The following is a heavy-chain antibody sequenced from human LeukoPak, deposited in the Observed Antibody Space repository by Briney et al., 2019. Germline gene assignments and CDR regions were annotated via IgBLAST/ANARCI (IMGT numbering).Heavy chain of an antibody. D-gene: IGHD5-24*01. Sequence: SETLSLTCTVSGGSISSYYWSWIRQPPGKGLEWIGYIYYSGSTNYNPSLKSRVTISVDTSKNQFSLKLSSVTAADTAVYYCARLGWLQLEIDYWGQGTLVTVSS. J-gene: IGHJ4*02. V-gene: IGHV4-59*08. CDR2: IYYSGST. CDR3: ARLGWLQLEIDY. CDR1: GGSISSYY.